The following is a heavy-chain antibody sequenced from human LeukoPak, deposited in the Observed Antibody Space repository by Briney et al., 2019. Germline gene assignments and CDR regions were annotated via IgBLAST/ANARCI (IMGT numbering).Heavy chain of an antibody. CDR2: ISGSGGST. V-gene: IGHV3-23*01. CDR1: GFTFSSHA. Sequence: PGGSLRLSCAASGFTFSSHAMSWVRQAPGKGLEWVSAISGSGGSTYYADSVKGRFTISRDNSKNTLYLQMNSLRAEDTAVHYCAKGMVATYYFDYWGQGTLVTVSS. J-gene: IGHJ4*02. CDR3: AKGMVATYYFDY. D-gene: IGHD5-12*01.